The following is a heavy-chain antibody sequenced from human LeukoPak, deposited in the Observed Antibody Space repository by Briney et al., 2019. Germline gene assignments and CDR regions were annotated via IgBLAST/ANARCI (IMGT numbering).Heavy chain of an antibody. CDR2: ISSSSTYT. Sequence: GGSLILSCAASGFTFTDYYMSWIRQAPGKGLEWVSYISSSSTYTKYADSVKGRFTISRDNAKNSLYLQMNSLRAEDTAVYYCARVGYRYCSSANCYAPFDFWGQGTLVTVSS. CDR1: GFTFTDYY. D-gene: IGHD2-2*01. CDR3: ARVGYRYCSSANCYAPFDF. J-gene: IGHJ4*02. V-gene: IGHV3-11*05.